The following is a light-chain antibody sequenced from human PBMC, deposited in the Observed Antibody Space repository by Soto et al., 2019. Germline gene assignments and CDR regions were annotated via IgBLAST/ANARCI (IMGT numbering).Light chain of an antibody. Sequence: DIQMTQSPSSLSASVGDRVTITCRASQSISSYLNWYQQKPGKAPKLLIYAASSLQSGVPSRFSGSGYGTDFTLTISSLQPEDFATYYCHKSYSTPLTFGGGTKVEIK. CDR2: AAS. CDR3: HKSYSTPLT. V-gene: IGKV1-39*01. CDR1: QSISSY. J-gene: IGKJ4*01.